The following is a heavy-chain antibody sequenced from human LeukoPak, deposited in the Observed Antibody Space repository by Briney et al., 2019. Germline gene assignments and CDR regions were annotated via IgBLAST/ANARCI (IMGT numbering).Heavy chain of an antibody. V-gene: IGHV3-74*03. D-gene: IGHD6-13*01. CDR2: INSDGTST. Sequence: PGGSLRLSCAASGFTFSSYWMYWALQAPGKGLVWVSRINSDGTSTTYAESVKGRFTISRDNAKNTLYLQMNSLRAEDTAMYYCARVTSSRGAIDIWGQGTMVTVSS. CDR3: ARVTSSRGAIDI. CDR1: GFTFSSYW. J-gene: IGHJ3*02.